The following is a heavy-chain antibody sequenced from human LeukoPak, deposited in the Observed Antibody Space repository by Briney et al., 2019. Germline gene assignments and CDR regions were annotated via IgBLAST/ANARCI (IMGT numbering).Heavy chain of an antibody. J-gene: IGHJ4*02. D-gene: IGHD6-19*01. CDR1: GYTFTNYY. V-gene: IGHV1-46*01. CDR3: ATIDSSGWFTLDY. CDR2: ISPSGGST. Sequence: ASVKVSCKASGYTFTNYYIQWVRQAPGQGLEWMGVISPSGGSTTYAQKFQGRVTMTRDTSTSTVYMELSSLRSEDTAVYYCATIDSSGWFTLDYWGQGTLVTVSS.